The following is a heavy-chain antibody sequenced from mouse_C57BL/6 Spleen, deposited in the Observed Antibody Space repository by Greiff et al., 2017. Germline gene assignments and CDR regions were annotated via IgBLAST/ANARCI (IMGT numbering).Heavy chain of an antibody. D-gene: IGHD1-1*01. CDR2: IYPGDGST. Sequence: VQLQQSDAELVKPGASVKISCKASGYTFTDHTIHWMKQRPEQGLEWIGCIYPGDGSTKYNEKFKGKATLTADKSSSTAYLQLKSLTSEDSAVYSCAGRCTAVAYAMYYRGQGTLVTLSS. V-gene: IGHV1-78*01. J-gene: IGHJ4*01. CDR3: AGRCTAVAYAMYY. CDR1: GYTFTDHT.